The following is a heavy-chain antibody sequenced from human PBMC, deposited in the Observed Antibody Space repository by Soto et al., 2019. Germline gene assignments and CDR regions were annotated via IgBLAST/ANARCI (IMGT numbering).Heavy chain of an antibody. J-gene: IGHJ6*02. V-gene: IGHV4-59*01. D-gene: IGHD1-20*01. Sequence: SETLSLTCTVTGGSISSFYCRWIRQPPGKGLEWIGYIYYSGITNYNPSLKSRVTISVDTSKNQFSLKLSSVTAADTAVYYCARYKSNYYYGMDVWGQGTTVT. CDR3: ARYKSNYYYGMDV. CDR1: GGSISSFY. CDR2: IYYSGIT.